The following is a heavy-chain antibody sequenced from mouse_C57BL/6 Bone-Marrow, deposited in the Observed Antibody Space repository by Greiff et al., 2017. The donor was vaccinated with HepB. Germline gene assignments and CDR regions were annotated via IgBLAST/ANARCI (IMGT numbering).Heavy chain of an antibody. Sequence: VQLQQPGAELVKPGASVKLSCKASGYAFTSYWMHWVKQRPGQGLEWIGMIHPNSGSTNYNEKFKSKATLTVDKSSSTAYMQLSSLTSEDSAVYYCARDYYGSSLYWGQGTTLTVSS. V-gene: IGHV1-64*01. CDR3: ARDYYGSSLY. CDR1: GYAFTSYW. D-gene: IGHD1-1*01. J-gene: IGHJ2*01. CDR2: IHPNSGST.